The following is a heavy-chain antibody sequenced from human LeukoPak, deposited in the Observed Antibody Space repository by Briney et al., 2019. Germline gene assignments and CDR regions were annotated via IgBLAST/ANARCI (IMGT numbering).Heavy chain of an antibody. D-gene: IGHD3-10*01. J-gene: IGHJ4*02. CDR1: GFTFSSYA. CDR2: ISGSGGST. Sequence: GGSLRLSCAASGFTFSSYAMSWVRQAPGKGLEWVSAISGSGGSTYYADSVKGRFTISRDNSKNTLYLQMNSLRAEDTAVYYCAKDSHYYGSGSYATNWGQGTLVTVSS. CDR3: AKDSHYYGSGSYATN. V-gene: IGHV3-23*01.